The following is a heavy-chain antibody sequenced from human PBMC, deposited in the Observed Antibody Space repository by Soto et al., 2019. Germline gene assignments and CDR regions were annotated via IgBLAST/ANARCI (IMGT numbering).Heavy chain of an antibody. Sequence: ASVKVSCKVSGYTLTELSMHWVRQAPGKGLEWIGGFDPEDGETIYAQKFQGRVTMTEDTSTDTAYMELSSLRSEDTAVYYCATEGPWCSSTSCYLTWGQGTLVTVSS. CDR1: GYTLTELS. D-gene: IGHD2-2*01. CDR3: ATEGPWCSSTSCYLT. J-gene: IGHJ4*02. CDR2: FDPEDGET. V-gene: IGHV1-24*01.